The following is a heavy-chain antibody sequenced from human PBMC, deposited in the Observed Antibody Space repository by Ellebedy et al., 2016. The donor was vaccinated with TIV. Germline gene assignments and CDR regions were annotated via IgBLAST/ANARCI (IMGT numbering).Heavy chain of an antibody. CDR2: IKQDGSAK. V-gene: IGHV3-7*01. D-gene: IGHD3-10*01. Sequence: GGSLRLXXAASGFTFSSYWMQWVRQAPGKGLEWVANIKQDGSAKYYVDSVKGRFSISRDNAKNSLYLQMDSLRAEDTAVYYCAKEIGGGGSYWGQGTLVTVSS. CDR3: AKEIGGGGSY. J-gene: IGHJ4*02. CDR1: GFTFSSYW.